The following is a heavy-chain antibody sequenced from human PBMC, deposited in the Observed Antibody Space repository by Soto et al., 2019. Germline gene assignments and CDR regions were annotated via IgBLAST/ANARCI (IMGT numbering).Heavy chain of an antibody. V-gene: IGHV1-69*02. D-gene: IGHD3-3*01. CDR3: ARVLNTIFGVEDYYYYMDV. Sequence: QVQLVQSGAEVKKPGSSVKVSCKASGGTFSSYTISWVRQAPGQGLEWMGRIIPILGIANYAQKFQGRVTITADKSTSTADMELSSLRSEDTAVYYCARVLNTIFGVEDYYYYMDVWGKGTTVTVSS. CDR1: GGTFSSYT. J-gene: IGHJ6*03. CDR2: IIPILGIA.